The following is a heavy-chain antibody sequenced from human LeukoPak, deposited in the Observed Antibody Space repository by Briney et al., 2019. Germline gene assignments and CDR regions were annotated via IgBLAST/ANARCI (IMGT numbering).Heavy chain of an antibody. D-gene: IGHD3-9*01. CDR3: ARVRYDILTGYYTSYYYMDV. CDR2: INPNSGGT. Sequence: ASVKVSCKASGYTFTGYYMHWVRQAPGQGLEWMGWINPNSGGTNYAQKFQGRVTMTRDTSISTAYMELSRLRSDDTAVYYCARVRYDILTGYYTSYYYMDVWGKGTTVTISS. J-gene: IGHJ6*03. CDR1: GYTFTGYY. V-gene: IGHV1-2*02.